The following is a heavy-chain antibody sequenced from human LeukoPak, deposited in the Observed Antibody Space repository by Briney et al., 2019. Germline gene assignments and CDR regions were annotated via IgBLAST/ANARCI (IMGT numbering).Heavy chain of an antibody. CDR1: GVTFAEYT. D-gene: IGHD6-19*01. J-gene: IGHJ4*02. V-gene: IGHV3-43*01. CDR3: VKDLVAASENVRGWYPMDY. CDR2: ISWNGARI. Sequence: GGSLRLSCAASGVTFAEYTMHWVRQAPGKGLEWVSLISWNGARIHYGDSVKGRFTISRDNSKNSLYLQMNSLRTEDTALYYCVKDLVAASENVRGWYPMDYWGQGTLVTVSS.